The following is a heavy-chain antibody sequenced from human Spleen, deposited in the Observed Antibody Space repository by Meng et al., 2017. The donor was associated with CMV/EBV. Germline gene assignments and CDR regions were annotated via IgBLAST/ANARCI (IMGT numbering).Heavy chain of an antibody. Sequence: GGSFSGYFWSWIRQPPGRGLEWIGEINHNGITNYNPSLKSRVTVSVDTSKSQFSLKLNSVTAADTAVYFCARTPDYDFWSGSPLPDGWGRGTLVTVSS. V-gene: IGHV4-34*01. J-gene: IGHJ4*02. D-gene: IGHD3-3*01. CDR2: INHNGIT. CDR3: ARTPDYDFWSGSPLPDG. CDR1: GGSFSGYF.